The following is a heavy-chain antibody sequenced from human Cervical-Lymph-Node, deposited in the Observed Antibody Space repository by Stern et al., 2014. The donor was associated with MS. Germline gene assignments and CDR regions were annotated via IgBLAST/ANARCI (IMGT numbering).Heavy chain of an antibody. CDR3: ARGAGWFDP. CDR1: GGSISSYY. Sequence: QVQLVESGPGMVKPSETLSLTCTVSGGSISSYYWSWIRQPPGKGLEWIGNIYYSGSTNYSPSLKSRVTISVDTSKNQFSLKLSSVTAADTAVYYCARGAGWFDPWGQGTLVTVSS. V-gene: IGHV4-59*01. J-gene: IGHJ5*02. CDR2: IYYSGST.